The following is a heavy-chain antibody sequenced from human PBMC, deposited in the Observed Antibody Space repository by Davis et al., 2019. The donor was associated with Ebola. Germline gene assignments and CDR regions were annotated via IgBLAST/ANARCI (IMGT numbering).Heavy chain of an antibody. CDR3: AKVGTMMTPGQQDYWYFDL. CDR1: VITFSSYG. Sequence: PGGSLRLSCTDSVITFSSYGMHWIRQAPGKGLEWLAVIRFDGSGEYYADSVKGRFTISRDNPKNTLYLQMNSLRVEDTAIYYCAKVGTMMTPGQQDYWYFDLWGRGTLVTVSS. V-gene: IGHV3-30*02. CDR2: IRFDGSGE. J-gene: IGHJ2*01. D-gene: IGHD3-22*01.